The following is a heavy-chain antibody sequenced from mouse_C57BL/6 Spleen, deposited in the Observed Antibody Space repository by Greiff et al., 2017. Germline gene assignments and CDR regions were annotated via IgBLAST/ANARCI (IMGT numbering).Heavy chain of an antibody. CDR1: GFTFSSST. CDR3: ARTGLSDFDY. Sequence: EVQGVESGGGLVKPGGSLKLSCAASGFTFSSSTMYWVRQTPEKRLEWVATISGGGGNTSYPNSVKGRCTISRDNAKNTLYLQMSSLRSEDTALYCCARTGLSDFDYWGQGTTLTVSS. CDR2: ISGGGGNT. D-gene: IGHD1-3*01. J-gene: IGHJ2*01. V-gene: IGHV5-9*01.